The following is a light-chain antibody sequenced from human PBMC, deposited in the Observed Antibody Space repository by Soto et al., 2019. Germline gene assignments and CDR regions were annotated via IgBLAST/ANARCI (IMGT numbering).Light chain of an antibody. CDR2: EAS. V-gene: IGKV1-9*01. J-gene: IGKJ4*01. CDR1: QGINSY. CDR3: QQTRSYPST. Sequence: IQLTQSPSSLSASVGDRATITCRASQGINSYLAWYKQKPGKVPQLLSYEASILQSGVPSRFRGSGSGTDFTLTISSLKAEDFETYYCQQTRSYPSTFGGGTKVDIK.